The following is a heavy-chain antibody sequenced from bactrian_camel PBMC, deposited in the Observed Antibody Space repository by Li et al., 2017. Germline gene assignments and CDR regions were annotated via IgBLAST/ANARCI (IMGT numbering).Heavy chain of an antibody. CDR2: IYTHGGGT. CDR3: AAAGGYGGSWGGGNEYAY. J-gene: IGHJ4*01. D-gene: IGHD6*01. V-gene: IGHV3S1*01. Sequence: HVQLVESGGGSVEAGGSLRLSCVASGYTASSDCMGWFRQAPGKEREGVAAIYTHGGGTYYADSVKGRFTISQDSAKNTVYLQMNNRKPEDAAMYYCAAAGGYGGSWGGGNEYAYWGQGTQVTVS. CDR1: GYTASSDC.